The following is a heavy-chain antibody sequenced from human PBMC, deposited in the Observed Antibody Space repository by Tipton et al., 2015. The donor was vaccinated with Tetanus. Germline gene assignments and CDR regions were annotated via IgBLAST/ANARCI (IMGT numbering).Heavy chain of an antibody. J-gene: IGHJ6*02. Sequence: QLVQSGAEVKQPGESLKISCKGSGYTFTSYGLNWVRKAAGRGFEWMGWLNPKSGSAAYAPRFQGRVTMTTNTSITTAFMEVASLTYEDTAVYYCASGSSIRHGLDVWGHGTSVTVSS. CDR2: LNPKSGSA. D-gene: IGHD2-2*01. V-gene: IGHV1-8*02. CDR3: ASGSSIRHGLDV. CDR1: GYTFTSYG.